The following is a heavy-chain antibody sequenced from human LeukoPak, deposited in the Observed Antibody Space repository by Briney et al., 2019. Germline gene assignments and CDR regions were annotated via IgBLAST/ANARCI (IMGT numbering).Heavy chain of an antibody. CDR3: ARAVAIDGYNHFDY. Sequence: SETLSLTCTVSGGSIGSGGYYWSWIRQHPGKGLEWIGYIYYSGSTYYNPSLKSRVTISVDTSKNQFSLKLSSVTAADTAVYYCARAVAIDGYNHFDYWGQGTLVTVSS. J-gene: IGHJ4*02. V-gene: IGHV4-31*03. CDR1: GGSIGSGGYY. D-gene: IGHD5-24*01. CDR2: IYYSGST.